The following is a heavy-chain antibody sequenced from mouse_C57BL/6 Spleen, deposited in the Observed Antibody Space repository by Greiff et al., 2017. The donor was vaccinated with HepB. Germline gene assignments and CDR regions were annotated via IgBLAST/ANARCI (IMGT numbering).Heavy chain of an antibody. D-gene: IGHD2-1*01. CDR2: ISYDGSN. Sequence: EVQLQESGPGLVKPSQSLSLTCSVTGYSITSGYYWNWIRQFPGNKLEWMGYISYDGSNNYNPSLKNRIPITRDTSKNQFFLKLNSVTTENTATSDCARDQIYYGNPYYFDYWGQGTTLTVSS. J-gene: IGHJ2*01. CDR1: GYSITSGYY. CDR3: ARDQIYYGNPYYFDY. V-gene: IGHV3-6*01.